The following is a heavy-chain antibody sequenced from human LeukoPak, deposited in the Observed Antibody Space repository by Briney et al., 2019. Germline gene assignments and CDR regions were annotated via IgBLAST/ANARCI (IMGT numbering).Heavy chain of an antibody. CDR1: GFTFSTYG. CDR2: ISYDGSNK. V-gene: IGHV3-30*18. D-gene: IGHD2-15*01. J-gene: IGHJ4*02. CDR3: AKGRSVVVPATPEFDY. Sequence: GGSLRLSCAASGFTFSTYGIHWVRQAPGKGLEWVAVISYDGSNKYYADSVKGRFTISRDNSENTVYLQMNSLRAEDTAVYYCAKGRSVVVPATPEFDYGGQGTLVTVSS.